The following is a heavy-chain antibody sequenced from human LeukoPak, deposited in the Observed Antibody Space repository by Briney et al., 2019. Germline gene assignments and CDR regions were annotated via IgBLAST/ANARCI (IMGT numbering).Heavy chain of an antibody. Sequence: ASVKVSCKASGYTFTSYGISWVRQAPGQGLEWMGWISAYNGNTNYAQKLQGRVTMTEDTSTDTAYTELSSLRSEDTAVYYCATATGRARWLVSKNWFDPWGQGTLVTVSS. CDR3: ATATGRARWLVSKNWFDP. D-gene: IGHD6-19*01. J-gene: IGHJ5*02. CDR1: GYTFTSYG. CDR2: ISAYNGNT. V-gene: IGHV1-18*01.